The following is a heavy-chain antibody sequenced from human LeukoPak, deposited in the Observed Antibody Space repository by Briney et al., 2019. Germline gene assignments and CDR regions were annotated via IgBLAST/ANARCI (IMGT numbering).Heavy chain of an antibody. CDR2: ISAFNGNT. CDR1: GYTFSDYG. Sequence: ASVKVSCKASGYTFSDYGISWVRQAPGQGLEWMGWISAFNGNTIYAQKFQGRLTVTTDTSTSTAYMDLRSLRSDDTAVYYCARVKDSSWSNYYCMDVWGQGTTVTVSS. CDR3: ARVKDSSWSNYYCMDV. V-gene: IGHV1-18*01. D-gene: IGHD4-11*01. J-gene: IGHJ6*02.